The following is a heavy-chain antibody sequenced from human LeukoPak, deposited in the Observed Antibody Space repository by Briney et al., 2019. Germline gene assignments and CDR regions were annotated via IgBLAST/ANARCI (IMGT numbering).Heavy chain of an antibody. J-gene: IGHJ4*02. CDR2: IKEDGSKK. CDR3: ARVGNWNDRGDY. V-gene: IGHV3-7*01. Sequence: SGGSLRLSCVVSGFTFSSYWMSWVRQAPGKGLEWVANIKEDGSKKSYVDSVKGRFTISRDNAKNSLSLQMDSLRAEDTAVYYCARVGNWNDRGDYWGQGTLVTVSS. D-gene: IGHD1-1*01. CDR1: GFTFSSYW.